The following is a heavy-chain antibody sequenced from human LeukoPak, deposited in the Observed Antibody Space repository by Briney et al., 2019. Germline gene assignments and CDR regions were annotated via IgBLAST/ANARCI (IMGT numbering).Heavy chain of an antibody. CDR3: ARVGDGYNFDY. V-gene: IGHV4-34*01. CDR1: GGSFSGYY. Sequence: SETLSLTCAVYGGSFSGYYWSWIRQPPGKGLEWIGEINHSGSTNYNPSLKSRVTISVDTSKNQFSLKLSSVTAADTAVYYCARVGDGYNFDYWGQGTLVTVSS. D-gene: IGHD5-24*01. J-gene: IGHJ4*02. CDR2: INHSGST.